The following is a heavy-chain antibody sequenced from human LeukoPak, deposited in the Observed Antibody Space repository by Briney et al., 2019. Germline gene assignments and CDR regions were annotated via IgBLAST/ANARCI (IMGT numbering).Heavy chain of an antibody. Sequence: GGSLRLSCAASGFTFSSYATNWVRQAPGKGLEWVSYISDGSRTIYYAASVKGRFTISRDNAENSLYLQMNSLSDEDTAVYYCARGAYYYYAMDVWGQGTAVTVSS. V-gene: IGHV3-48*02. J-gene: IGHJ6*02. CDR2: ISDGSRTI. CDR1: GFTFSSYA. CDR3: ARGAYYYYAMDV.